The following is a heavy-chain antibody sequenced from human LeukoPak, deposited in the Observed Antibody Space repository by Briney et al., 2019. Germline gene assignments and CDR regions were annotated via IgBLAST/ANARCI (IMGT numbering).Heavy chain of an antibody. CDR3: ARDLAGAYAFHI. Sequence: PSETLSLTCTVSGGSISSYYWSWIRQPPGKGLEWIWYIYYSGSTNYNPSLKSRVTITVDTSKNQFSLKLSSVTAADTAVYYCARDLAGAYAFHIWGQGTMVTVSS. J-gene: IGHJ3*02. D-gene: IGHD2-15*01. CDR2: IYYSGST. CDR1: GGSISSYY. V-gene: IGHV4-59*01.